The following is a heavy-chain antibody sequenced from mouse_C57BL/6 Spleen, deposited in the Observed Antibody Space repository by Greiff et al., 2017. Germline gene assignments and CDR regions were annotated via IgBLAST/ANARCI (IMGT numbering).Heavy chain of an antibody. CDR3: EIYRRDDYGYAMDY. Sequence: EVKLVESGGGLVKPGGSLKLSCAASGFTFSSYAMYWVRQTPEKRLEWVATISDGGSYTYYPDNVKGRFTISRDNAKNNLYLQMSRLKSEDTAMYYCEIYRRDDYGYAMDYWGQGTSVTVSS. J-gene: IGHJ4*01. CDR1: GFTFSSYA. CDR2: ISDGGSYT. V-gene: IGHV5-4*03. D-gene: IGHD2-4*01.